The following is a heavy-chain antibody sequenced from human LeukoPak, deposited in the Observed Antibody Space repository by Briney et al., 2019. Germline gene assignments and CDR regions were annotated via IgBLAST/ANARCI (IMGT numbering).Heavy chain of an antibody. D-gene: IGHD2-15*01. V-gene: IGHV3-11*01. CDR3: ARRAVVAARDNWFDP. Sequence: GGSLRLSCAAYGFTFSDYYMSWIRQAPGKGLGWVSYISSSGSTIYYADCVKGPFTISRDNAKNSLYLQMNSVRAEDTAVYYCARRAVVAARDNWFDPWGQGTLVTVSS. J-gene: IGHJ5*02. CDR1: GFTFSDYY. CDR2: ISSSGSTI.